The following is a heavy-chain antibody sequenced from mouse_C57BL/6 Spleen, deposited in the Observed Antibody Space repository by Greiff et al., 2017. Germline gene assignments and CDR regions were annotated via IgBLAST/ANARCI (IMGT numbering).Heavy chain of an antibody. Sequence: VKLQQSGPELVKPGASVKISCKASGYAFSSSWMNWVKQRPGKGLEWIGRIYPGDGDTNYNGKFKGKATLTADKSSSTAYMQLSSLTSEDSAVYFCARGTTGVVHWYFDVWGTGTTVTVSS. J-gene: IGHJ1*03. V-gene: IGHV1-82*01. CDR2: IYPGDGDT. CDR1: GYAFSSSW. D-gene: IGHD1-1*01. CDR3: ARGTTGVVHWYFDV.